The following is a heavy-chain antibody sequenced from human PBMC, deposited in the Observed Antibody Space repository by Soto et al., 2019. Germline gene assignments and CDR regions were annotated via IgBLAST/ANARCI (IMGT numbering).Heavy chain of an antibody. Sequence: GASVKVSCKASGYTFTSYGISWVRQAPGQGLEWMGWINAGNGNTKYSQKFQGRVTITRDTSASTAYMELSSLRSEDTAVYYCARGASMVRGVILDAFDIWGQGTMVTVSS. CDR3: ARGASMVRGVILDAFDI. CDR2: INAGNGNT. D-gene: IGHD3-10*01. CDR1: GYTFTSYG. V-gene: IGHV1-3*01. J-gene: IGHJ3*02.